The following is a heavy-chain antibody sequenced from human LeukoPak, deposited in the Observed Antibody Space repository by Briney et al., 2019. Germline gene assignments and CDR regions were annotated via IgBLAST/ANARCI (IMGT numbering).Heavy chain of an antibody. J-gene: IGHJ6*04. CDR3: ARGGPYSSGWSVYYYYGMDV. Sequence: SETLSLTCAVYGGSFSGYYWSWIRQPPGKGLEWIGEINHSGSTNYNPSLKSRVTISVVTSKNRFSLKLSSVTAADTAVYYCARGGPYSSGWSVYYYYGMDVWGKGTTVTVSS. D-gene: IGHD6-19*01. CDR2: INHSGST. CDR1: GGSFSGYY. V-gene: IGHV4-34*01.